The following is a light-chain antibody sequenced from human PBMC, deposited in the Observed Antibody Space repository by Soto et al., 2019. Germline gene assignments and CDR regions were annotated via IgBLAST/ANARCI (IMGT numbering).Light chain of an antibody. CDR3: GTWDNSLSAGEV. CDR1: SSNIGNNY. J-gene: IGLJ3*02. Sequence: QSVLTQPPSVSAAPGQKVTISCSGSSSNIGNNYVSWYQQLPGTAPKLLIYENNKRPSGIPDRFFGSKSGTSATLGITGLQTGDEADYYCGTWDNSLSAGEVFGGGTKVTVL. CDR2: ENN. V-gene: IGLV1-51*02.